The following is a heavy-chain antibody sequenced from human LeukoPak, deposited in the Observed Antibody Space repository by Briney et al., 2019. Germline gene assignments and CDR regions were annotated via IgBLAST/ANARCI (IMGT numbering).Heavy chain of an antibody. D-gene: IGHD1-26*01. J-gene: IGHJ4*02. Sequence: GESLKISCQSSGYNFTPYWIVWVRQMPGKGLEWMGITFAGYSYTIYSPSFQGQVTISVDKSISTAYLQWSSLKASDTAMYYCARHSGSYYIEYYFDYWGQGTLVTVSS. CDR2: TFAGYSYT. V-gene: IGHV5-51*01. CDR1: GYNFTPYW. CDR3: ARHSGSYYIEYYFDY.